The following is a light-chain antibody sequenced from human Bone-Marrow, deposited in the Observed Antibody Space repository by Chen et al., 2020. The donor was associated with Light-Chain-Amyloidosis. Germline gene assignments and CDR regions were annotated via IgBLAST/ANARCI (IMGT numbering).Light chain of an antibody. CDR1: NIGSTS. CDR3: QVWDRSSDRPV. Sequence: SSVLTQPSSVSVAPGQTATIACGGNNIGSTSVNWYQQTPGQAPLLVVYDDSDRPSGIPERLSGSNSGNTATLTINRVEAGDESDYYWQVWDRSSDRPVFGGGTKLTVL. CDR2: DDS. J-gene: IGLJ3*02. V-gene: IGLV3-21*02.